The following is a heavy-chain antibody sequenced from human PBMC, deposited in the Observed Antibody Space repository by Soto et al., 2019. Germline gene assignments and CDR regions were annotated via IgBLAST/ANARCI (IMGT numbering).Heavy chain of an antibody. CDR2: ISAHNGNT. J-gene: IGHJ4*02. Sequence: QVHLVQSGGEVKKPGASVKDSCKGSGYGFTTYGITWMRQAPGQRLEWMAWISAHNGNTNYAQKLQGRVTVTRDTSTSTAYMELRSLRSDDPAVYYCARGRYGDYWGQGALVTVSS. D-gene: IGHD1-1*01. CDR1: GYGFTTYG. V-gene: IGHV1-18*01. CDR3: ARGRYGDY.